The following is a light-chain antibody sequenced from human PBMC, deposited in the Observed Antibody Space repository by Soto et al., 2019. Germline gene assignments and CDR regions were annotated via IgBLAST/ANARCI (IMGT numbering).Light chain of an antibody. V-gene: IGKV1-39*01. CDR2: DAS. CDR3: QQSYITPPIP. CDR1: QGISSD. Sequence: IPLTQPPSSLSAAVGDRVTITCRASQGISSDLAWYQQKPGKAPKLLMYDASSLESGVPSRFSGSGSGTDFTLTIDGLQPEDFAVYYCQQSYITPPIPFGQGTRLEI. J-gene: IGKJ5*01.